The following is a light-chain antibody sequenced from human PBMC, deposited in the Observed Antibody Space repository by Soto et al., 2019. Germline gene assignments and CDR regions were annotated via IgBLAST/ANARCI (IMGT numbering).Light chain of an antibody. J-gene: IGKJ1*01. CDR1: QSVSNNY. Sequence: YMSAGAGATLSCRASQSVSNNYLAWYQQKPGQAPRLLIYGASNRATGIPDRFSGSGSGTDFTLTISRLAPEDFAVYYCQQDGSSGTFGQGTKVDIK. V-gene: IGKV3-20*01. CDR2: GAS. CDR3: QQDGSSGT.